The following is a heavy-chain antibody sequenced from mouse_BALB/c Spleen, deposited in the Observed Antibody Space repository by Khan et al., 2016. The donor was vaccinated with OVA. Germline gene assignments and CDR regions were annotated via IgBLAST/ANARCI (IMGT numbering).Heavy chain of an antibody. Sequence: VQLKQSGPELVKPGASVKISCKASGYTFSDYNMDWVKQRHGKRLEWLGYIYPNDGGSGYNQKFKTKATLTVDMSSSTAYMELRSLTAEDSAGYYCVRSGDGAFAFWGQGTLVTVA. CDR1: GYTFSDYN. V-gene: IGHV1S29*02. J-gene: IGHJ3*01. CDR3: VRSGDGAFAF. D-gene: IGHD1-2*01. CDR2: IYPNDGGS.